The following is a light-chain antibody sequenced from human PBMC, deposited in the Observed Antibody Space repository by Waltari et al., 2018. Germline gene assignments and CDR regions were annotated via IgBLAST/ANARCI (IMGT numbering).Light chain of an antibody. V-gene: IGLV1-44*01. CDR1: SSNIGTNT. J-gene: IGLJ1*01. CDR3: AAWDDRLNGLYV. Sequence: QSVLTQPPSVSGTPGQRVTISCSGSSSNIGTNTVDWYQHLPGSAPKLLIYGNNQWPSGVPDRFSGSKSGTSASLAISGLQSEDDADYYCAAWDDRLNGLYVFGAGTKVTVL. CDR2: GNN.